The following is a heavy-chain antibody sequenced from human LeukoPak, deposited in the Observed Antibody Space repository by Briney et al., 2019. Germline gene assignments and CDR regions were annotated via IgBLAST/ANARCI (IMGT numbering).Heavy chain of an antibody. CDR3: ARPLSGTTDFDY. D-gene: IGHD1-20*01. CDR1: GFTFSSYT. V-gene: IGHV3-21*01. J-gene: IGHJ4*02. Sequence: KPGGSLRLSCAASGFTFSSYTMNWVRQAPGKGLEWVSLISCSSSYIFYADSVKGRFTISRDNAKKSLYLQMNSLRAEDTAVYYCARPLSGTTDFDYWGQGTLVTVSS. CDR2: ISCSSSYI.